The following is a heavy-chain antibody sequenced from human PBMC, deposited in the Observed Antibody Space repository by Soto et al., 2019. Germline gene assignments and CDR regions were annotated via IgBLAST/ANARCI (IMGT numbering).Heavy chain of an antibody. CDR1: GFTFSSYA. V-gene: IGHV3-23*01. CDR3: AKKVLVVVDWFDP. CDR2: ISGSGGST. Sequence: GGSLRLSCAASGFTFSSYAMSWVRQAPGKGLEWVSAISGSGGSTYNVDSGKGRFTIFRDNSKNRLYLELNSLRAEDRAVYYCAKKVLVVVDWFDPWGQGTLVTVSS. J-gene: IGHJ5*02. D-gene: IGHD2-15*01.